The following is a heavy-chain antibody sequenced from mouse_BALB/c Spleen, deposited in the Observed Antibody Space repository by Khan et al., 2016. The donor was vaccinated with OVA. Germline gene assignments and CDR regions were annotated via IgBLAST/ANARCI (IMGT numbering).Heavy chain of an antibody. J-gene: IGHJ3*01. CDR3: ARELRLGGFAF. D-gene: IGHD1-2*01. CDR2: IWGDGST. V-gene: IGHV2-6-7*01. Sequence: QVRLQQSGPGLVAPSQSLSITCTVSGFSLTGYGVHWVRQPPGKGLAWLGMIWGDGSTDYNSVLKSRLSITKDNSKSQVFLKMNSLQTDDTARYYCARELRLGGFAFWGQGTLVTVSA. CDR1: GFSLTGYG.